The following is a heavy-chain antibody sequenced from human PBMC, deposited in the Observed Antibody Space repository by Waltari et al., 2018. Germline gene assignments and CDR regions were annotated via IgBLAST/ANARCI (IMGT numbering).Heavy chain of an antibody. CDR3: AIPGIVVATMPYFDY. D-gene: IGHD1-26*01. V-gene: IGHV3-66*04. Sequence: PGKGLEWVPVIYSGGSSYYAASVKGRFTISTNNSKNTLYLQMNSLRAEDTAVYYCAIPGIVVATMPYFDYWGQGTLVTVSS. CDR2: IYSGGSS. J-gene: IGHJ4*02.